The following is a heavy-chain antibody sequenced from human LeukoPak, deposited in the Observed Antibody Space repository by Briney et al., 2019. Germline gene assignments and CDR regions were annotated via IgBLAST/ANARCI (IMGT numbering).Heavy chain of an antibody. CDR2: IIPILGIA. J-gene: IGHJ6*03. D-gene: IGHD2-2*02. CDR1: GGTFSSYT. Sequence: SVKVSCKASGGTFSSYTISWVRQAPGQGLEWMGRIIPILGIANYAQKFQGRVTITADKSTSTAYMELSSLRPEDTAVYYCAIRPLDCSSTSCYTEAYYYMDVWGKGTTVTVSS. CDR3: AIRPLDCSSTSCYTEAYYYMDV. V-gene: IGHV1-69*02.